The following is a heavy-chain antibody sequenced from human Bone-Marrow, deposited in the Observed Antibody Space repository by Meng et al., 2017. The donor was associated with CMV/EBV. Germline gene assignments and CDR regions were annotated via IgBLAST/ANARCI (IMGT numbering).Heavy chain of an antibody. V-gene: IGHV1-18*01. CDR1: GYTFTSYG. Sequence: ASVKVSCKASGYTFTSYGISWVRQAPGQGLEWMGIINPSGGSTSYAQKLQGRVTMTTDTSTSTAYMELRSLRSDDTAVYYCARDRGLRVFDYWGQGTLVTVSS. CDR2: INPSGGST. D-gene: IGHD5-12*01. J-gene: IGHJ4*02. CDR3: ARDRGLRVFDY.